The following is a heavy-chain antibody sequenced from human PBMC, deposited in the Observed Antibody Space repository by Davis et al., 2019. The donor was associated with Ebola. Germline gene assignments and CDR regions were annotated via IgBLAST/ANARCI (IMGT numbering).Heavy chain of an antibody. D-gene: IGHD3-3*01. CDR3: ARDRIFGVVSHGMDV. CDR2: INPSGGST. Sequence: ASVKVSCKASGYTFTGYYMHWVRQAPGQGLEWMGIINPSGGSTSYAQKFQGRVTMTRDTSTSTVYMELSSLRSEDTAVYYCARDRIFGVVSHGMDVWGQGTTVTVSS. V-gene: IGHV1-46*01. CDR1: GYTFTGYY. J-gene: IGHJ6*02.